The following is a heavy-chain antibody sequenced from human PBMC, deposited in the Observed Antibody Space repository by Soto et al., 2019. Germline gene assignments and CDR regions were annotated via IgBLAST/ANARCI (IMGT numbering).Heavy chain of an antibody. CDR2: IIPIFGTA. CDR3: ASGGQLLLCLFDY. Sequence: SVKVSCKASGGTFSSYAISWVRQAPGQGLEWMGGIIPIFGTANYAQKFQGRVTITADESTSTAYMELSSLRSEDTAVYYCASGGQLLLCLFDYWGQGTLVTVSS. D-gene: IGHD2-2*01. J-gene: IGHJ4*02. CDR1: GGTFSSYA. V-gene: IGHV1-69*13.